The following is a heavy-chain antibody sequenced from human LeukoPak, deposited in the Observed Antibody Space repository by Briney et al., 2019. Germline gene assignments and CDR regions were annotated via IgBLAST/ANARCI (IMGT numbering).Heavy chain of an antibody. D-gene: IGHD6-13*01. Sequence: GASVKVSCKASGYTFTSYGISWVRQAPGQGLEWMGWISAYNGNTNYAQKLQGRVTMTTDTSTSTAYMELRSLRSDDTAAYYCARVRGEYSSSRFDPWGQGTLVTVSS. CDR1: GYTFTSYG. CDR3: ARVRGEYSSSRFDP. V-gene: IGHV1-18*01. CDR2: ISAYNGNT. J-gene: IGHJ5*02.